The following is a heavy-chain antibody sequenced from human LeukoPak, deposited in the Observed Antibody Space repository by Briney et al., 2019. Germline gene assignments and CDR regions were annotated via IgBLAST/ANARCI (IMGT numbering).Heavy chain of an antibody. J-gene: IGHJ4*02. Sequence: GGSLRLSCAASGFTFSSYAMSWVRQAPGKGLEWVSAISGSGGSTYYADSVKGRFTISRDNSKNTLYLQMNSLGAEDTAVYYCANPESSYYTVGCDYWGQGTLVTVST. CDR1: GFTFSSYA. CDR2: ISGSGGST. V-gene: IGHV3-23*01. D-gene: IGHD2-2*02. CDR3: ANPESSYYTVGCDY.